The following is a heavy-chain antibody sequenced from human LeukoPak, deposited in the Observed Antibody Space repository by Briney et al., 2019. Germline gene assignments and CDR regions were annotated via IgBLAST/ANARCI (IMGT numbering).Heavy chain of an antibody. Sequence: SETLSLTCTVSGGSISSYYWSWIRQPPGKGLEWIGYIYYSGSTNYDPSLKSRVTISVDTSKNQSSLKLTSVTAADTAVYYCARWARYGSGWYFDYWGQGTLVTVSS. CDR2: IYYSGST. J-gene: IGHJ4*02. D-gene: IGHD6-25*01. CDR1: GGSISSYY. V-gene: IGHV4-59*01. CDR3: ARWARYGSGWYFDY.